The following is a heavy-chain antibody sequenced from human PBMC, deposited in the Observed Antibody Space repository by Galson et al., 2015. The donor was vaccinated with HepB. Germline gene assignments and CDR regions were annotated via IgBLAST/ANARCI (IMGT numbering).Heavy chain of an antibody. CDR3: AREYSGSLMGFAFDI. J-gene: IGHJ3*02. Sequence: SLRLSCAASGFSFSSYAMHWVRQAPGKGLEWVAVIAYDGSNEYYADSVKGRFTISRDNSKNTLYLRVNSLRVEDTAVYYCAREYSGSLMGFAFDIWGQGTVVTVSS. V-gene: IGHV3-30-3*01. D-gene: IGHD1-26*01. CDR1: GFSFSSYA. CDR2: IAYDGSNE.